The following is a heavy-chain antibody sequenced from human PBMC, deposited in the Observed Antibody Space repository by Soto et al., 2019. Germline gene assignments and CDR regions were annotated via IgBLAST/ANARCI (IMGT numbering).Heavy chain of an antibody. CDR2: ISYSGST. D-gene: IGHD1-26*01. V-gene: IGHV4-30-4*01. J-gene: IGHJ4*02. CDR3: ATARGSTSYYFDY. CDR1: GGSISSGDYH. Sequence: SETLSLTCTVSGGSISSGDYHWSWVRQPPGKGLEWIGYISYSGSTYYNPSLKSRVSISVDTSKNQFSLKVSSVTAADTAVYYCATARGSTSYYFDYWGQGTLVTVSS.